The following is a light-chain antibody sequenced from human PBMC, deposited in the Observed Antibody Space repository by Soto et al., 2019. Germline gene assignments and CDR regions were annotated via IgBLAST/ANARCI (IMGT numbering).Light chain of an antibody. V-gene: IGLV2-11*01. CDR3: CSYAGSYTFYVV. CDR2: DVS. CDR1: SSDVGGYNY. J-gene: IGLJ2*01. Sequence: QSALTQPRSVSGSPVQSVTISCTGTSSDVGGYNYVSWYQQHPGKAPKLMIYDVSKRPSGVPDRFSGSKSGNTASLTISGLQAEDEADYYCCSYAGSYTFYVVFGGGTKLTVL.